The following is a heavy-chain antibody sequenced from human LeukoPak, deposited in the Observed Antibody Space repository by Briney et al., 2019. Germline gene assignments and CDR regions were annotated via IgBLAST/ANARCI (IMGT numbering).Heavy chain of an antibody. J-gene: IGHJ3*02. CDR1: GGSISSGSYY. D-gene: IGHD1-26*01. CDR3: ARVYSGSFGYAFDI. V-gene: IGHV4-61*09. CDR2: IYTSGST. Sequence: SETLSLTCTVSGGSISSGSYYWSWIRQPAGKGLEWIGHIYTSGSTNYNPSLKSRVTISLDTSKNQFSLKLSSVTAADTAVYYCARVYSGSFGYAFDIWGQGTMVTVSS.